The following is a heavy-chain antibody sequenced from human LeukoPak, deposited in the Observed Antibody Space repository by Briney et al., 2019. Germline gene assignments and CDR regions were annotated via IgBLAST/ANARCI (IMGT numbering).Heavy chain of an antibody. V-gene: IGHV1-2*02. CDR2: INPNINGT. Sequence: ASVKVSCKASGYTFTGYYIHWVRQAPGQGLEWMGWINPNINGTNYAQKFQGRVTMTGDRSISTAYMELSRLRSDDTAVYYCARGPTVAGLLFDYWGQGTLVTVSS. CDR3: ARGPTVAGLLFDY. D-gene: IGHD6-19*01. CDR1: GYTFTGYY. J-gene: IGHJ4*02.